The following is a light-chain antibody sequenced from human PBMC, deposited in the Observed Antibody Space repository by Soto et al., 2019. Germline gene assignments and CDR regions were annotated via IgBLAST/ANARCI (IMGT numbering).Light chain of an antibody. CDR3: QHYYSFQYS. CDR1: QGLSSY. Sequence: VIWMTQSPSLLSASTGDRVTISCRMSQGLSSYLAWYQQKPGKAPEILIYAASTLQSGVPSRFSGSRSGTEFTLTISCLQSEGLATYYCQHYYSFQYSFLQGTKLEIK. V-gene: IGKV1D-8*01. J-gene: IGKJ2*03. CDR2: AAS.